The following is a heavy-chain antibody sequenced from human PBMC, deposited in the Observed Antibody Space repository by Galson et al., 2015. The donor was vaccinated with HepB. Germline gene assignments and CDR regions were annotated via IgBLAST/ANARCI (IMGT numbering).Heavy chain of an antibody. CDR3: AKDIVPSKYSSSPFADTSSYYSMDA. J-gene: IGHJ6*02. V-gene: IGHV3-30*18. D-gene: IGHD6-6*01. CDR2: ISYDGSNK. Sequence: SLRLSCAASGFTFSSYAMHWVRQAPGKGLEWVAAISYDGSNKYYADSVKGRFTISRDNSKNTLYLQMNSLLAEDTAVYYCAKDIVPSKYSSSPFADTSSYYSMDAWGQGTTVTVSS. CDR1: GFTFSSYA.